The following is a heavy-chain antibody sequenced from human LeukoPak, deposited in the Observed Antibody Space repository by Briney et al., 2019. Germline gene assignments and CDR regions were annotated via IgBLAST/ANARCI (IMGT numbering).Heavy chain of an antibody. D-gene: IGHD5-12*01. V-gene: IGHV2-5*02. CDR3: AHSWWRRYYFDY. Sequence: SGPTLVKPTQTLTLTCTFSGLSLRTSGVGVGWIRQPPGKALEWLALIYWDDDKHYSPSLKSRLTITKDTSKNQVVLTMTNMDPVGKATYFCAHSWWRRYYFDYWGQGALVTVSS. CDR2: IYWDDDK. CDR1: GLSLRTSGVG. J-gene: IGHJ4*02.